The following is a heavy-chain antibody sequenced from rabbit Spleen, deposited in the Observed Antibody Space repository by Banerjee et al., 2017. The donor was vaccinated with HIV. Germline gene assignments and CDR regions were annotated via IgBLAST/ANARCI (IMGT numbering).Heavy chain of an antibody. D-gene: IGHD8-1*01. Sequence: QEQLVESGGDLVKPGESLTLTCTASGVSFSVSSYMCWVRQAPGKGLEWIGYIDPIFANTYYASWVNGRFTISSHNAQNTLYLQLNSLTAADTATYFCARDGAGGSYFALWGQGTLVTVS. V-gene: IGHV1S45*01. CDR1: GVSFSVSSY. J-gene: IGHJ3*01. CDR3: ARDGAGGSYFAL. CDR2: IDPIFANT.